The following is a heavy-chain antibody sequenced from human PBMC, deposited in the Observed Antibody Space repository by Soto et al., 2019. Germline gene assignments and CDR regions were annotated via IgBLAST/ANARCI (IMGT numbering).Heavy chain of an antibody. CDR3: AKVPRFPVATGYFDY. CDR2: ISYDGSNK. D-gene: IGHD5-12*01. V-gene: IGHV3-30*18. Sequence: GGSLRLSCAASGFTFSSYGMHWVRQAPGKGLEWVAVISYDGSNKYYADSVKGRFTISRDNSKNTLYLQMNSLRAEDTAVYYCAKVPRFPVATGYFDYWGQGTLVTVSS. J-gene: IGHJ4*02. CDR1: GFTFSSYG.